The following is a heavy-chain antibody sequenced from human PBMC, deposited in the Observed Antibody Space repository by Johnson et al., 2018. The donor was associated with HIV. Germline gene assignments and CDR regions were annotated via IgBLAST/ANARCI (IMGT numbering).Heavy chain of an antibody. Sequence: QVQLVESGGGVVQPGKSLTLSCVVSGLSFSNFGIHWVRQAPGKGPEWVAVMWYDGSNKYYADSVKGRFTISRDNSKNTLYLQMDSLRPEDTAVYYCAKIWGDIASTGDAFDIWGQGTMVTVSS. V-gene: IGHV3-30*18. CDR1: GLSFSNFG. CDR3: AKIWGDIASTGDAFDI. J-gene: IGHJ3*02. CDR2: MWYDGSNK. D-gene: IGHD5/OR15-5a*01.